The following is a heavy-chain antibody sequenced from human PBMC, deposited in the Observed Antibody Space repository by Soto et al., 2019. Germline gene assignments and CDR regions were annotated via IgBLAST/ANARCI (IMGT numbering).Heavy chain of an antibody. J-gene: IGHJ6*02. CDR2: ISYDGSNK. V-gene: IGHV3-30*18. CDR3: SKDNSGRYGITSGMEL. CDR1: GFPFSSYD. D-gene: IGHD3-3*01. Sequence: EGSLRLSCAASGFPFSSYDMHWVRQAPGKGLEWVAVISYDGSNKYYADSVKGRFTISRDNSKNTLYLQMNSLRAEDTAVYYFSKDNSGRYGITSGMELWG.